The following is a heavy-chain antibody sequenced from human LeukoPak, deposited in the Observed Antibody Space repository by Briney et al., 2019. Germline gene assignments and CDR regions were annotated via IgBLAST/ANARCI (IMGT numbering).Heavy chain of an antibody. CDR3: ARDKARTFDP. J-gene: IGHJ5*02. D-gene: IGHD2-2*01. V-gene: IGHV4-59*01. CDR2: IHGSGST. CDR1: GGSISDYY. Sequence: SETLSLTCTVSGGSISDYYWSWIRQSPGKGLEWIGYIHGSGSTNYNPSLKGRVTISVDTSKNQFSLKLSSVTAADTAVYYCARDKARTFDPWGQGTLVTVSS.